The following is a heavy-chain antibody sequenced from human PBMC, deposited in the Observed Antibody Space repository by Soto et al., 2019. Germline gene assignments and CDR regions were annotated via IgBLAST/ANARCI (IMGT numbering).Heavy chain of an antibody. CDR1: GGTFSSYT. CDR2: IIPILGIA. CDR3: ARGAAYYCDSSGYYLDY. D-gene: IGHD3-22*01. V-gene: IGHV1-69*02. J-gene: IGHJ4*02. Sequence: SVKVSCKASGGTFSSYTISWVRQAPGQGLEWMGRIIPILGIANYAQKFQGRVTITADKSTSTAYMELSSLRSEDTAVYYCARGAAYYCDSSGYYLDYWGQGTLVTVSS.